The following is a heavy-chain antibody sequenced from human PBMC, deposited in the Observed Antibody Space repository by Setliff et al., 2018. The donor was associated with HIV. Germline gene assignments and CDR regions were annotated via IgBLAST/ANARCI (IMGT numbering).Heavy chain of an antibody. Sequence: SETLSPICAVYNGSFNGYYWSWIRQPPGKGLEWIGEINHSGGTTYNPSLNGRVGISVDTSKNQFSLKLITLTVADTAVYYCALLEVPFIGGRIPSFWGQGTLVTVSS. J-gene: IGHJ4*02. V-gene: IGHV4-34*01. CDR2: INHSGGT. CDR1: NGSFNGYY. D-gene: IGHD3-16*01. CDR3: ALLEVPFIGGRIPSF.